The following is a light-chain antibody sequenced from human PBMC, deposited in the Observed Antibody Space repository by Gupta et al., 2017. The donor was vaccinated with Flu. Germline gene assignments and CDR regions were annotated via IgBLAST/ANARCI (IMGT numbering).Light chain of an antibody. CDR1: QHITDY. V-gene: IGKV1-33*01. J-gene: IGKJ2*01. Sequence: DILLTQSPSSLSASVGDRVTIICQASQHITDYLNWYQQKPGKAPKLLIYDASNLETGVPSRFSGSGSGTDFTFTISSLQPEDIATYYCQLYDNFPVTFGQGTKLEIK. CDR2: DAS. CDR3: QLYDNFPVT.